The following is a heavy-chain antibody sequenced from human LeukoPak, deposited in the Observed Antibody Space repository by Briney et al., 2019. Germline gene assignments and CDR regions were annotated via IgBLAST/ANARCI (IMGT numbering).Heavy chain of an antibody. Sequence: SQTLSLTCTVSGGSISSGSYYRSWIRQPAGKGLEWIGRIYTSGSTNYNPSLKSRVTISVDTSKNQFSLKLSSVTAADTAVYYCARDPADYYDSSGYSAPRLSDYWGQGTLVTVSS. CDR1: GGSISSGSYY. V-gene: IGHV4-61*02. CDR3: ARDPADYYDSSGYSAPRLSDY. J-gene: IGHJ4*02. D-gene: IGHD3-22*01. CDR2: IYTSGST.